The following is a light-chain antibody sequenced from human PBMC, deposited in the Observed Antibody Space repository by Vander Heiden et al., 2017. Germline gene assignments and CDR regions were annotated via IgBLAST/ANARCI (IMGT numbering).Light chain of an antibody. J-gene: IGLJ2*01. CDR3: SSYTGTSRVV. CDR1: TSDLGAYTY. CDR2: DVS. Sequence: QSALTQPASVAGSPAQSIPVSCTGTTSDLGAYTYVAQYQQHPGKAPKLIIYDVSNRPSGVSNRFSGSKSGNTASLTISGLQADDEADYYCSSYTGTSRVVFGGGTKVTVL. V-gene: IGLV2-14*01.